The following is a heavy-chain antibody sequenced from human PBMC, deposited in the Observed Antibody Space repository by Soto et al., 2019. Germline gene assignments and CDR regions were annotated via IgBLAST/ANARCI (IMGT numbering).Heavy chain of an antibody. V-gene: IGHV4-59*01. J-gene: IGHJ6*02. Sequence: PSETLSLTCTFSGCSISSYYWSWIRQPPGRGLEWIGYIYNSGNTNYNPSLKSRVTISVDTSKNQFSLKLSSVTAADTAVYYCASNHLGTTPYGMDVWGQGTTVTVSS. CDR1: GCSISSYY. D-gene: IGHD1-7*01. CDR2: IYNSGNT. CDR3: ASNHLGTTPYGMDV.